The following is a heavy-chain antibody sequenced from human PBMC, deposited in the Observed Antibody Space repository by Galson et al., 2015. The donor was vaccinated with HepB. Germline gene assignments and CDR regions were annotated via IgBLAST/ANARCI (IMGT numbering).Heavy chain of an antibody. CDR1: GFTFNHYV. Sequence: SLRLSCAGSGFTFNHYVINWIRQAPGKGLEWVAYISGSGTTIYYADSVKGRFTISRDNAKNSLYLQMDSLRDEDTAVYYCARDHEEQWEPDNDAFDVWGQGTTVTVSS. CDR2: ISGSGTTI. J-gene: IGHJ3*01. CDR3: ARDHEEQWEPDNDAFDV. V-gene: IGHV3-48*02. D-gene: IGHD1-26*01.